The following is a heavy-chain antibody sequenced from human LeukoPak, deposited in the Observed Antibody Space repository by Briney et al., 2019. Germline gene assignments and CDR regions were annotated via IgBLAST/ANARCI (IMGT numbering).Heavy chain of an antibody. J-gene: IGHJ4*02. CDR2: ISLGNSTM. D-gene: IGHD2-15*01. CDR3: ARVGSGRSWDY. CDR1: GFTFSSFT. Sequence: PGGSLRLSCAASGFTFSSFTMNWARQVPGKGLEWISYISLGNSTMFYADSVKGRFTISRDNAKNSLYLQMNSLRDDDTAVYYCARVGSGRSWDYWGQGTLVSVSS. V-gene: IGHV3-48*02.